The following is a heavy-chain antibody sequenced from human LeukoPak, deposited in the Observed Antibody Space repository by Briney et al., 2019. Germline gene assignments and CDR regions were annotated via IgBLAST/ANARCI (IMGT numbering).Heavy chain of an antibody. CDR3: ASSRSGRNYYYYYMDV. CDR2: INPSGGST. Sequence: GASVKVSCKASGYTFTSYYMHWVRQAPGQGLEWMGIINPSGGSTSYAQKFQGRVTMTRDTSTSTVYMELSSLRSEDTAVYYCASSRSGRNYYYYYMDVWGKGTTVTVSS. V-gene: IGHV1-46*01. CDR1: GYTFTSYY. D-gene: IGHD3-3*01. J-gene: IGHJ6*03.